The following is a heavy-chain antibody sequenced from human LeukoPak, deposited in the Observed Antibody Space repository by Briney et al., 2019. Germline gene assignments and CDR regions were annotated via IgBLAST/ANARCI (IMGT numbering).Heavy chain of an antibody. J-gene: IGHJ4*02. CDR1: GGTFSTYA. CDR3: ARDRGRVVRGVISHYFDY. Sequence: ASVKVSCEASGGTFSTYAISWVRQAPGQGLEWMGGIVPIFGTANYAQKFQGRVMISADESTSTAYMELSSLRSEDTAVYYCARDRGRVVRGVISHYFDYWGQGTLVTVSS. V-gene: IGHV1-69*13. D-gene: IGHD3-10*01. CDR2: IVPIFGTA.